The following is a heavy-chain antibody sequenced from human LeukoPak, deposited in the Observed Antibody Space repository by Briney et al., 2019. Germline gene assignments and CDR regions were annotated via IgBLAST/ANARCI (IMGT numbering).Heavy chain of an antibody. V-gene: IGHV4-34*01. CDR2: INHSGST. D-gene: IGHD3-3*01. CDR3: ARGLESRLPYYYYYYMDV. Sequence: GSLRLSCAASGFTFSSYSMNWIRQPPGKGLEWIGEINHSGSTNYNPSPKSRVTISVDTSKNQFSLKLSSVTAADTAVYYCARGLESRLPYYYYYYMDVWGKGTTVTVSS. CDR1: GFTFSSYS. J-gene: IGHJ6*03.